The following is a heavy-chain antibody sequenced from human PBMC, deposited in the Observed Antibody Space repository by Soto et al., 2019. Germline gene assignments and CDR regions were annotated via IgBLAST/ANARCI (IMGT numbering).Heavy chain of an antibody. D-gene: IGHD2-2*01. J-gene: IGHJ3*02. Sequence: QVQLVQSGAAVKKPGFSVKVSCKASGGTFSSYTISWVRQAPGHGLEWMGRIIPILGIANYAQKFKGRVTITADKSTSTADMELSSLRSEDTALYYWARAAGYCSSTSGYLFAFEIWGQGTTVTVSS. CDR1: GGTFSSYT. CDR2: IIPILGIA. CDR3: ARAAGYCSSTSGYLFAFEI. V-gene: IGHV1-69*02.